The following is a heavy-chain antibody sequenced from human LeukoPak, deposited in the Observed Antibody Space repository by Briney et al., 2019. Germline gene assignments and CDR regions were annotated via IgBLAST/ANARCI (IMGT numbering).Heavy chain of an antibody. CDR1: GFTFSSYA. D-gene: IGHD6-19*01. CDR2: IRQDGGEI. V-gene: IGHV3-7*01. Sequence: GGSLRLSCAASGFTFSSYAMHWVRQAPGKGLEWVANIRQDGGEIYYADSVKGRFSISRDNAKKSAYLQMNSLRAEDTAVYYCARLRSPSSYYFGMDVWGQGTTVTVSS. CDR3: ARLRSPSSYYFGMDV. J-gene: IGHJ6*02.